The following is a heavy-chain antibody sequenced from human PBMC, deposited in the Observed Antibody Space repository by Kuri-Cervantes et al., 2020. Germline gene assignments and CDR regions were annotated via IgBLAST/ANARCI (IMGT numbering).Heavy chain of an antibody. Sequence: ASVKVSCKASGYTFTNYDINWVRQATGQGLEWMGWMNPNSGNTGYAQKFQGRVTMTRNTSISTAYMELSSLRSEDTAVYYCARVSPDFWSYYFDYWGQGTLVTVSS. V-gene: IGHV1-8*02. CDR2: MNPNSGNT. CDR1: GYTFTNYD. J-gene: IGHJ4*02. D-gene: IGHD3-3*01. CDR3: ARVSPDFWSYYFDY.